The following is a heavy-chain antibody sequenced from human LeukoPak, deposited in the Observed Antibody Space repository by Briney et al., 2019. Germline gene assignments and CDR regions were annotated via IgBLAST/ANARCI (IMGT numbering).Heavy chain of an antibody. CDR3: ARIMYSRPTDY. V-gene: IGHV3-48*04. Sequence: SGGSLRLSCVASGFTFSSYGMNWVRKAPGKGLEWVSYINNSSSTIYYADSVKGRFTIARANAKNSLYLQMNRLRVDDTALYYGARIMYSRPTDYWGQGTLVTVSS. CDR2: INNSSSTI. J-gene: IGHJ4*02. D-gene: IGHD6-13*01. CDR1: GFTFSSYG.